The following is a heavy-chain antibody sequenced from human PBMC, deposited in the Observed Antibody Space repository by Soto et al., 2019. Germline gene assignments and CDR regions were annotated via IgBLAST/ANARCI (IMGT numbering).Heavy chain of an antibody. D-gene: IGHD3-3*01. CDR3: AKGESYDFWSGYYSDY. CDR2: ISYDGRNN. Sequence: GGSLRLSCAASGFTFNSYGMHWVRQAPGKGLEWVAVISYDGRNNNYADSVKGRFTISRDNSKNTPYLQMNSLRAEDTAVYYCAKGESYDFWSGYYSDYWGQGTLVTVSS. CDR1: GFTFNSYG. J-gene: IGHJ4*02. V-gene: IGHV3-30*18.